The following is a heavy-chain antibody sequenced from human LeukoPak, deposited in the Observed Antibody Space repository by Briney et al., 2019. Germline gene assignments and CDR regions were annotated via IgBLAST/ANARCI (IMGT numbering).Heavy chain of an antibody. J-gene: IGHJ5*02. CDR1: GYTFTSYD. Sequence: ASVKVSCKASGYTFTSYDINWVRQATRQALEWMGWMNPNSGNTGYAQKFQGRVTMTRNTSISTAYMELCSLRSEDTAVYYCARSIVVVPAAPRRNWFDPWGQGTLVTVSS. D-gene: IGHD2-2*01. CDR3: ARSIVVVPAAPRRNWFDP. V-gene: IGHV1-8*01. CDR2: MNPNSGNT.